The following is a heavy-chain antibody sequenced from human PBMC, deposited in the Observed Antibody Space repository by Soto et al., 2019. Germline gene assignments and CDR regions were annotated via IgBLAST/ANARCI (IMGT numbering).Heavy chain of an antibody. CDR2: IYYSGST. D-gene: IGHD3-10*01. J-gene: IGHJ6*02. CDR3: ARVSVTMVRGVIYYYYYGMDV. Sequence: QVQLQESGPGLVKPSQTLSLTCTVSGGSISSGGYYWSWIRQHPGKGLEWIGYIYYSGSTYYNPSLKSRVTISVDTSKNQFSLKLSSVTAADTAVYYCARVSVTMVRGVIYYYYYGMDVWGQGTTVTVSS. CDR1: GGSISSGGYY. V-gene: IGHV4-31*03.